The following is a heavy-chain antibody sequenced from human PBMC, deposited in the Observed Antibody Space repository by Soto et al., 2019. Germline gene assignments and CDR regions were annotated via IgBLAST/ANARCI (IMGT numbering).Heavy chain of an antibody. Sequence: SETLSLTCTVYGGSFSGYYWSWIRQPPGKGLEWIGEINHSGSTNYNPSLKSRVTISVDTSKNQFSLKLSSVTAADTAVYYCARLAIAAAGTAPDYWGQGTLDTVSS. CDR3: ARLAIAAAGTAPDY. D-gene: IGHD6-13*01. J-gene: IGHJ4*02. V-gene: IGHV4-34*01. CDR2: INHSGST. CDR1: GGSFSGYY.